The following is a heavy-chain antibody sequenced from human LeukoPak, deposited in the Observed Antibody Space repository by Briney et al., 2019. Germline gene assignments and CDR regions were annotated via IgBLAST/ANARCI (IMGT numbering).Heavy chain of an antibody. D-gene: IGHD2-15*01. CDR2: IKQDGSEK. Sequence: GGSLRLSCAASGFTFSNYWMSWVRQAPGKGLEWVANIKQDGSEKYFVDSVKGRFTISRDNSKNTLYLQMNSLSAEDTAVYYCAKNGDRGAYCSGGTCYPYYYYYMDVWGKGTTVTISS. CDR1: GFTFSNYW. J-gene: IGHJ6*03. V-gene: IGHV3-7*03. CDR3: AKNGDRGAYCSGGTCYPYYYYYMDV.